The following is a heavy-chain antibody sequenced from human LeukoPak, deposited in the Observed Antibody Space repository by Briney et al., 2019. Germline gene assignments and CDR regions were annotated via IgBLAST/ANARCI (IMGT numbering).Heavy chain of an antibody. Sequence: GGSLRLYCAASGFTFNSYAMSWVRQASGKGLEWVPDISGSGGSTSYADSVKGRFIISRENSKNTLYLQMNSLRAEATAVYYCAKAFREYQRLNPFDYWGQGTLVTVSS. CDR1: GFTFNSYA. V-gene: IGHV3-23*01. CDR3: AKAFREYQRLNPFDY. CDR2: ISGSGGST. J-gene: IGHJ4*02. D-gene: IGHD2-2*01.